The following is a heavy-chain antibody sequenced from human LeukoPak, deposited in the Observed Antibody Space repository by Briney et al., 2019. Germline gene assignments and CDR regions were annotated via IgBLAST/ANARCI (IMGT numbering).Heavy chain of an antibody. J-gene: IGHJ3*02. V-gene: IGHV4-59*01. CDR1: SGSISSYY. CDR2: IYYSGDT. D-gene: IGHD3-3*02. Sequence: SETLSLTCTVSSGSISSYYWSWIRQPPGKGLEWIGYIYYSGDTKQNPSLNSRATISVDTSKNQFFLKLRSVAAADTAIYYCARELGRAFDTWGQGTVVTVSS. CDR3: ARELGRAFDT.